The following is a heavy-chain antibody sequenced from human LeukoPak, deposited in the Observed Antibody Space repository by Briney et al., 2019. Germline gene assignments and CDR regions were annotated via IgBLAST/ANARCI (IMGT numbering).Heavy chain of an antibody. CDR3: ARDGGSGNYFIDY. CDR2: INSDGSAT. D-gene: IGHD3-10*01. J-gene: IGHJ4*02. Sequence: GGSLRLSCAASGFPFSSYWMHWVRQVPGKGLLWVSRINSDGSATIYADSVKGRFTISRDNAKNSLYLQMNSLRAEDTAVYYCARDGGSGNYFIDYWGQGTLVTVSS. CDR1: GFPFSSYW. V-gene: IGHV3-74*01.